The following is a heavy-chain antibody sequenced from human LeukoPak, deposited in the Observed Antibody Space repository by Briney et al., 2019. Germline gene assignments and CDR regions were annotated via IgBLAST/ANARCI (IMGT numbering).Heavy chain of an antibody. D-gene: IGHD6-19*01. CDR2: ISSSSSYI. V-gene: IGHV3-21*01. J-gene: IGHJ4*02. CDR3: ARGGYSSGSYYFDY. CDR1: EFTFSSYS. Sequence: GGSLRLSCAASEFTFSSYSMNWVRQAPGKGLEWVSSISSSSSYIYYADSVKGRFTISRDNAKNSLYLQMNSLRAEDTAVYYCARGGYSSGSYYFDYWGQGTLVTVSS.